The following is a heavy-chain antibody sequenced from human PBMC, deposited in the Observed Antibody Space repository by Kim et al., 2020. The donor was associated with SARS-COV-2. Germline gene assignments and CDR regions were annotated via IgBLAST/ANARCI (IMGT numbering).Heavy chain of an antibody. CDR2: GNT. D-gene: IGHD1-1*01. CDR3: ARFELELDY. J-gene: IGHJ4*02. V-gene: IGHV1-3*01. Sequence: GNTKYSQKFQGRVTITRDTSASTAYMELSSLRSEDTAVYYCARFELELDYWGQGTLVTVSS.